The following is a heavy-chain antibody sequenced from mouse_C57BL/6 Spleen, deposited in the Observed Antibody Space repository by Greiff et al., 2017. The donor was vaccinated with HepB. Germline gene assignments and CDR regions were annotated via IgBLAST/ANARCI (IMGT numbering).Heavy chain of an antibody. J-gene: IGHJ4*01. D-gene: IGHD2-1*01. V-gene: IGHV14-1*01. Sequence: EVQLQQSGAELVRPGASVKLSCTASGFNIKDYYMHWVKQRPEQGLEWIGRIDPEDGDTEYAPKFQGKATVTADTSSNTAYLQLSSLTSEDTAVYYCTTIYYGNYWWAMDYWGQGTSVTVSS. CDR3: TTIYYGNYWWAMDY. CDR1: GFNIKDYY. CDR2: IDPEDGDT.